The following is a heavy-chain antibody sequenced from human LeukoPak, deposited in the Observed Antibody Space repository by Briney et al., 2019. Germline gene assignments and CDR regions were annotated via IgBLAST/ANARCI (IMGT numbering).Heavy chain of an antibody. D-gene: IGHD3-10*01. CDR3: AGVRRAGINYYYMDV. CDR2: IYTSGST. Sequence: SETLSLTCTVSGGSISSGCYYWSWIRQPAGKGLEWIVRIYTSGSTNYNPSLKSRVTISVDTSKNQFSLNLSSGTAPDTAVYYGAGVRRAGINYYYMDVWGKGTTVTISS. J-gene: IGHJ6*03. V-gene: IGHV4-61*02. CDR1: GGSISSGCYY.